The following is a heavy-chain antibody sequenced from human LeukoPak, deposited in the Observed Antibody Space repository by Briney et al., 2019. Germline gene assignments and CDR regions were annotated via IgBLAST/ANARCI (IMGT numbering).Heavy chain of an antibody. CDR3: ARDSVVGVATWDY. V-gene: IGHV3-20*04. D-gene: IGHD2-15*01. J-gene: IGHJ4*02. CDR1: AFNFDDYG. Sequence: GGSLRLSCAASAFNFDDYGMSWVRQVPGKGLEWVSGINLNGGSIGYADSVKGRFTISRDNAKNSLCLQMNSLRVEDTAFYYCARDSVVGVATWDYWGQGTLVTVSS. CDR2: INLNGGSI.